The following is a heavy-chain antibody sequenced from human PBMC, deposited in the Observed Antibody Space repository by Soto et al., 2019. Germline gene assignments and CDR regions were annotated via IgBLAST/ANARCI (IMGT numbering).Heavy chain of an antibody. J-gene: IGHJ6*02. Sequence: ASVKVSCKSSVYILTTYAMRCVRQAPGQRLEWMAWINGGNGNTKYSQKFQDRVTITRDTSASIAYMELSSLRSEDTAVYYCARGKGMEENYYYHGMDVWGQGTTVTVS. CDR3: ARGKGMEENYYYHGMDV. D-gene: IGHD1-1*01. V-gene: IGHV1-3*01. CDR2: INGGNGNT. CDR1: VYILTTYA.